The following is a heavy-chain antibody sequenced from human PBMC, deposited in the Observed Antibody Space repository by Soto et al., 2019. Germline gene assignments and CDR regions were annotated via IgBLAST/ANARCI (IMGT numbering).Heavy chain of an antibody. CDR3: TRWTVVGTPGLGHYYYTMDV. CDR1: GFTCSSYS. V-gene: IGHV3-48*01. D-gene: IGHD3-16*01. CDR2: FSSSSSTI. Sequence: PVGSLRLSCAASGFTCSSYSMNWVRQAPGKGLEWISYFSSSSSTIYYAASVKGRFTISRDESKSSAYLEMNDLEIEDTAVYYCTRWTVVGTPGLGHYYYTMDVWGQGTTVTVSS. J-gene: IGHJ6*02.